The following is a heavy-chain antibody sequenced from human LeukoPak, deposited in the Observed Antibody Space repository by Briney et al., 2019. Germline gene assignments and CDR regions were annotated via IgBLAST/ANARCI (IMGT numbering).Heavy chain of an antibody. CDR2: ISWNSGSI. D-gene: IGHD6-13*01. V-gene: IGHV3-9*01. Sequence: GRSLRLSCAASGFTFNDYAMHWVRQAPGKGLEWVSGISWNSGSIGYADSVKGRFTISRDNAKNSLYLQMNSLRAEDTALYYCAGSSWYGYYWGQGTLVTVSS. CDR3: AGSSWYGYY. CDR1: GFTFNDYA. J-gene: IGHJ4*02.